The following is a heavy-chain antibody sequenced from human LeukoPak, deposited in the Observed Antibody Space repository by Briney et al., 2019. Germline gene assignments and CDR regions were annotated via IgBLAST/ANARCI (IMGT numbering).Heavy chain of an antibody. CDR3: ARDPLNYYYMDV. V-gene: IGHV4-59*01. CDR1: GGSISSYY. J-gene: IGHJ6*03. CDR2: IYYSGST. Sequence: PSETLSLTCTVSGGSISSYYWSWIRQPPGKGLEWIGYIYYSGSTNYNPSLKSRVTISVDTSKNQFSLKLSSVTAADTAVYYCARDPLNYYYMDVWGKGTTVTVSS.